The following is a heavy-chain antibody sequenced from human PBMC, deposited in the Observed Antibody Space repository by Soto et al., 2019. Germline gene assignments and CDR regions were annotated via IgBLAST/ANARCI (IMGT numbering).Heavy chain of an antibody. D-gene: IGHD2-21*01. V-gene: IGHV3-7*03. Sequence: HLVESGGGLVKPGGSLRLSCAASGFTFSTYWMTWVRQAPGKGLEWVATIKEDGTRQHYVDSVKGRSTISRDNAKNSMYLQMNNLRTEDTALYYCVSLVSTVNWGQGTLVTVSS. CDR2: IKEDGTRQ. CDR3: VSLVSTVN. CDR1: GFTFSTYW. J-gene: IGHJ4*02.